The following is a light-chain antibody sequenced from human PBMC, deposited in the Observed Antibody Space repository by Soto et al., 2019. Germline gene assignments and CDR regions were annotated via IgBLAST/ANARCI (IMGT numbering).Light chain of an antibody. J-gene: IGKJ3*01. CDR1: QSISGSY. V-gene: IGKV3-20*01. CDR3: QQYGSSRFT. Sequence: EIVLTQSPGTLSLSQGERATLSCRASQSISGSYLAWYQQKPGQAPRLLVYGASSRATGIPDRFSGSGSGTDFTLTISRLEPEDFAVYYCQQYGSSRFTFGPGTKVDIK. CDR2: GAS.